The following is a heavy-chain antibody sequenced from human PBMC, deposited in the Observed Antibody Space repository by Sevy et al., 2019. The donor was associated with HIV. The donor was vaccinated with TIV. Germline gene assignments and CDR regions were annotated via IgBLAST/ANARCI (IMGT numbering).Heavy chain of an antibody. CDR1: GFTFSSYS. CDR3: ARDDIVVRDYFDF. CDR2: ISFSSNYI. J-gene: IGHJ4*02. D-gene: IGHD2-15*01. V-gene: IGHV3-21*01. Sequence: GGSLRLSCTASGFTFSSYSMNWVRQAPGKGLEWVSSISFSSNYIYYADSVRGRFTISRDNAKNSLYLHMDSLRDEDTALYYCARDDIVVRDYFDFWGQGTLVTVS.